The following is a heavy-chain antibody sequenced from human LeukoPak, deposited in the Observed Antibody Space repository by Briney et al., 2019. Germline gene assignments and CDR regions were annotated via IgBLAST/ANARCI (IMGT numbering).Heavy chain of an antibody. CDR1: GYTFTGYY. V-gene: IGHV1-69*05. CDR2: IIPIFGTA. Sequence: ASVKVSCKASGYTFTGYYMHWVRQAPGQGLEWMGGIIPIFGTANYAQKFQGRVTITTDESTSTAYMELSSLRSEDTAVYYCALSPVRDAFDIWGQGTMVTVSS. CDR3: ALSPVRDAFDI. D-gene: IGHD2/OR15-2a*01. J-gene: IGHJ3*02.